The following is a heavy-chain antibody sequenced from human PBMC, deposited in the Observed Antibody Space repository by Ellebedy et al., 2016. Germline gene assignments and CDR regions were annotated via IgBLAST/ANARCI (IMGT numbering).Heavy chain of an antibody. CDR2: VSDNGGST. V-gene: IGHV3-23*01. CDR1: GFTFRTQA. D-gene: IGHD3-10*01. J-gene: IGHJ6*02. CDR3: AKQWFGELSYYYGMDV. Sequence: GGSLRLXXSASGFTFRTQAMGWVRQAPGKGLEWVSGVSDNGGSTYYADSVKGRFTISRDNSKNTLYLQMSSLRAEDTAVYYCAKQWFGELSYYYGMDVWGQGTTLTVSS.